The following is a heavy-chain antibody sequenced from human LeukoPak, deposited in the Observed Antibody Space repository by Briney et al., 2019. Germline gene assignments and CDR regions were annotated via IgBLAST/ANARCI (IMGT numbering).Heavy chain of an antibody. D-gene: IGHD6-19*01. Sequence: PSETLSPTCTVSTYSISSGYYWGWIRRPPGKGLEWIGSIYHSGSSYYNPSLKSRVTISVDTSKNQFSLKLRSVTAADTAVYHCARAETYSSGWYDPFFDYWGQGTLVTVST. CDR3: ARAETYSSGWYDPFFDY. CDR2: IYHSGSS. J-gene: IGHJ4*02. V-gene: IGHV4-38-2*02. CDR1: TYSISSGYY.